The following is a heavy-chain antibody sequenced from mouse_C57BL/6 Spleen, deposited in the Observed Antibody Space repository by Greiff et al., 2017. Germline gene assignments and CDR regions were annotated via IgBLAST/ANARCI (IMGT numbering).Heavy chain of an antibody. V-gene: IGHV5-17*01. CDR1: GFTFSDYG. J-gene: IGHJ2*01. D-gene: IGHD4-1*01. CDR2: ISSGSSTI. CDR3: ARNWDFDY. Sequence: DVMLVESGGGLVKPGGSLKLSCAASGFTFSDYGMHWVRQAPEKGLEWVAYISSGSSTIYYADTVKGRFTISRDNAKNTLFLQLTSLRSEDTAMYYCARNWDFDYWGQGTTLTVAS.